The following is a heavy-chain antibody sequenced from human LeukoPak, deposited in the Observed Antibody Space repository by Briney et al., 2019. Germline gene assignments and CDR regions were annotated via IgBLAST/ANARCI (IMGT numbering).Heavy chain of an antibody. CDR1: GFTFSSYA. V-gene: IGHV3-23*01. D-gene: IGHD2-15*01. J-gene: IGHJ4*02. CDR3: AKAKTRGVSATYFDY. Sequence: GGSLRLSCAASGFTFSSYAMSWVRQAPGKGLEWVSAISGSGGSTYYADSVKGRFTISRDNSKNTLYLQMNSLRAEDTAVYYCAKAKTRGVSATYFDYWGQGTLVTVSS. CDR2: ISGSGGST.